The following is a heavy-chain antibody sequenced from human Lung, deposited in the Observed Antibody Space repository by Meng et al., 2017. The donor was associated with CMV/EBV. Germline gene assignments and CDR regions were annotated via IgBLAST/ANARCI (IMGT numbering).Heavy chain of an antibody. CDR2: IHYSGST. D-gene: IGHD3-22*01. CDR1: GGSISSYY. V-gene: IGHV4-59*01. J-gene: IGHJ3*02. CDR3: AIGGRYDASARYYLDAYDI. Sequence: SXTLSLXCTISGGSISSYYWSWIRQPPGKGLEWIGHIHYSGSTNYNPSLKSRVTVPADTSKNQFSLKLRSVTAADTAVYYCAIGGRYDASARYYLDAYDIXGQGXVVTVSS.